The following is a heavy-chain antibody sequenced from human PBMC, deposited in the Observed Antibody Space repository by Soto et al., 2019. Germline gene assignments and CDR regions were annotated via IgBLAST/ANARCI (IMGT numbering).Heavy chain of an antibody. Sequence: LRLFCAASGFTFSSYSMSWVRQAPGKGLEWVSAISGSGGSTYYADSVKGRFTISRDNSKNTLYLQMNSLRAEDTAVYYCAKLREGQLAPFDYWGQGTLRTVSS. V-gene: IGHV3-23*01. CDR3: AKLREGQLAPFDY. J-gene: IGHJ4*02. CDR2: ISGSGGST. CDR1: GFTFSSYS. D-gene: IGHD6-13*01.